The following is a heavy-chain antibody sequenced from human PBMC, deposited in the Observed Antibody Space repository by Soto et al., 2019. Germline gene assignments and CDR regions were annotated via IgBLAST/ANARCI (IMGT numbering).Heavy chain of an antibody. CDR3: AREVRGRGYPNWFDP. CDR2: IYYSGST. V-gene: IGHV4-59*01. CDR1: GGSISSYY. J-gene: IGHJ5*02. D-gene: IGHD5-18*01. Sequence: PSETLSLTCTVSGGSISSYYWSWIRQPPGKGLEWIGYIYYSGSTNYNPSLKSRVTISVDTSKNQFSLKLSSVTAADTAVYYCAREVRGRGYPNWFDPWGQGTLVTVSS.